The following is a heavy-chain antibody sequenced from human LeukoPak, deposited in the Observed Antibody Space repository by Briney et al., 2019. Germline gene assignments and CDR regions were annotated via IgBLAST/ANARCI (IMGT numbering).Heavy chain of an antibody. D-gene: IGHD7-27*01. CDR2: MSPNSGDT. CDR3: ARGPHNGGYDE. J-gene: IGHJ4*02. V-gene: IGHV1-8*01. CDR1: GYTFTSYD. Sequence: ASVKVSCKASGYTFTSYDFNWVRQAPGQRPEWMGWMSPNSGDTGYAQKFQDRVTMTMNTSISTAYMELSSLRSDDTAVYYCARGPHNGGYDEWGPGSLVTVSS.